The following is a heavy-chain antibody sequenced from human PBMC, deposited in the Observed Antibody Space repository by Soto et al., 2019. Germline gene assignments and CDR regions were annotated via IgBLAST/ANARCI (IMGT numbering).Heavy chain of an antibody. Sequence: GGSLRLSCSASGFIFSAFAMYWVRQAPGKGLEYVSVIFYNGAGTYYADSVKGRFTISRDNSKNTLYLQMRSLTDDDTAVYYCVRGPRQGSSVFGPLDFWGQGTLVTVSS. D-gene: IGHD3-3*01. CDR2: IFYNGAGT. CDR3: VRGPRQGSSVFGPLDF. V-gene: IGHV3-64D*06. J-gene: IGHJ4*02. CDR1: GFIFSAFA.